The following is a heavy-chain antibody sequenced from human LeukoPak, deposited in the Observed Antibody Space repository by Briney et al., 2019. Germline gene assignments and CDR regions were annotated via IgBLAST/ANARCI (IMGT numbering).Heavy chain of an antibody. D-gene: IGHD2-15*01. CDR3: ARAVVVVAATNDAFDI. Sequence: ASVKVSCKASGYTFTSYYMHWVRQAPGQGLEWMGIINPSGGSTSYAQKFQGRVTMTRDMSTSTAYMELSSLRSEDTAVYYCARAVVVVAATNDAFDIWGQGTMVTVSS. V-gene: IGHV1-46*01. CDR2: INPSGGST. J-gene: IGHJ3*02. CDR1: GYTFTSYY.